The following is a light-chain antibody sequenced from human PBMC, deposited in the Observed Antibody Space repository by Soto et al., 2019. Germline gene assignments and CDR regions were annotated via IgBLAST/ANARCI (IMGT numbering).Light chain of an antibody. CDR3: CSYVDTDTWV. CDR1: SSDIGTYKY. V-gene: IGLV2-14*01. Sequence: QSVLTQPASVSGSPGQSLTISCTGSSSDIGTYKYVSWYQQHPGKAPRVIIYEVNNRPSGVSHRFSGSKSDNTASLTVSGLQAEDEADYYCCSYVDTDTWVFGGGTKVTVL. CDR2: EVN. J-gene: IGLJ3*02.